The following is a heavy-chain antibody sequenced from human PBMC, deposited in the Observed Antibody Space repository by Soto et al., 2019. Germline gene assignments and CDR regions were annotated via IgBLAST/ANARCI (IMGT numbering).Heavy chain of an antibody. CDR2: INDSGST. Sequence: PSETLSLTCVVDGESFSGYYWTWIRQPPGKGLEWVGEINDSGSTNHKPSLKSRVTISIDTSKNQFSLNLSSVTAADTAVYYCAGSYSGSYYYYYYYGMDVWGQGTTVTVSS. J-gene: IGHJ6*02. V-gene: IGHV4-34*01. CDR1: GESFSGYY. CDR3: AGSYSGSYYYYYYYGMDV. D-gene: IGHD1-26*01.